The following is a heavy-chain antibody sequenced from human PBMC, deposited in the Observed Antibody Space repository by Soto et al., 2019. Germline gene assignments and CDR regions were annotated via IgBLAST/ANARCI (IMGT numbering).Heavy chain of an antibody. J-gene: IGHJ3*01. CDR2: MSSGGGTI. CDR1: GFAFSGYE. V-gene: IGHV3-48*03. Sequence: PWWSLRLSCAASGFAFSGYEMECLRQAPGEGLEWIAYMSSGGGTIYYADSVKGRFTISRDNARDSLYLEMNSLRVEDTAIYYCAKEKTVADSGYDAFDVWGQGTMVTVSS. CDR3: AKEKTVADSGYDAFDV. D-gene: IGHD5-12*01.